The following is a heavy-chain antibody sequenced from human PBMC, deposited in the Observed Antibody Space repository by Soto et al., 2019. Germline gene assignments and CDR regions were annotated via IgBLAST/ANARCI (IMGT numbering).Heavy chain of an antibody. CDR3: TTVEGDIVATISYYYYGMDV. Sequence: GGSLRLSCAASGFTFSNAWMSWVRQAPGKGLEWVARIKSKTDGGTTDYAAPVKGRFTISRDDSKNTLYLQMNSLKTEDTAVYYCTTVEGDIVATISYYYYGMDVWGQGTTVTVSS. CDR2: IKSKTDGGTT. J-gene: IGHJ6*02. CDR1: GFTFSNAW. V-gene: IGHV3-15*01. D-gene: IGHD5-12*01.